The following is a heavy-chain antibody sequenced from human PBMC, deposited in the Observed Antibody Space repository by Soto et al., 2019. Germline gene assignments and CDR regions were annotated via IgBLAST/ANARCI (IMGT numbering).Heavy chain of an antibody. CDR3: ARGRTYFGSGNYYRKYYFDY. Sequence: PSETLSLTCGVSGDSISGYSISSTYYWVWIRQPPGGRLEWIGSIYHSGAIYYNPSLKSRVTLSVDTSKNQFSLNLDSMTAADTAVYYCARGRTYFGSGNYYRKYYFDYWGQGTLVTVSS. CDR2: IYHSGAI. J-gene: IGHJ4*02. D-gene: IGHD3-10*01. CDR1: GYSISSTYY. V-gene: IGHV4-38-2*01.